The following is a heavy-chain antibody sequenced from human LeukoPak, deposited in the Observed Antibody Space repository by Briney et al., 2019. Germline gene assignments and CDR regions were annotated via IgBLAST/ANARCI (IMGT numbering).Heavy chain of an antibody. CDR2: ISAGADRT. CDR1: GFTFSNFA. V-gene: IGHV3-23*01. Sequence: GGSLRLSCEVSGFTFSNFAMGWVRQAPGKGLEWISGISAGADRTYYSDSVRGRFTLSRDNSKEALFLQMNSLRAEDAAVYFCVKGGVSIIREPAHWGQGTLVTVAS. J-gene: IGHJ4*02. D-gene: IGHD1-26*01. CDR3: VKGGVSIIREPAH.